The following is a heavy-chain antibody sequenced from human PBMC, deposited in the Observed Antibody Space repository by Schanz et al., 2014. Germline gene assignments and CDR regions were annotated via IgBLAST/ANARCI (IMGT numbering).Heavy chain of an antibody. CDR3: ARPALCFWDNCFDP. J-gene: IGHJ5*02. Sequence: QVQLVDSGGGLVKHGGSLRLSCTASGFPFSDYFMAWIRQPPGRGLEWVSYIGNGGVTIYYADSVKGRFTMSRDNAKNSVCLQMNSLRAEDTAVYYCARPALCFWDNCFDPWGQGTLVTVSS. V-gene: IGHV3-11*04. CDR2: IGNGGVTI. D-gene: IGHD7-27*01. CDR1: GFPFSDYF.